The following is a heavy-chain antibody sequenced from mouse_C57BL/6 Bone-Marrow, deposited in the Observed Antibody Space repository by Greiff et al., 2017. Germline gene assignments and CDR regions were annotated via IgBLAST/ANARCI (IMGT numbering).Heavy chain of an antibody. Sequence: QVQLQQSGAELVKPGASVKMSCKASGYSFTSYWITWVKQSPGQGLEWIGEIYPGTGSTNYNEQFKTKATLTVDTSSSTAYMQLSSLASEDSAVXCCAKLGREWFAYWGQGTLVTVSA. CDR2: IYPGTGST. V-gene: IGHV1-55*01. CDR3: AKLGREWFAY. D-gene: IGHD4-1*01. J-gene: IGHJ3*01. CDR1: GYSFTSYW.